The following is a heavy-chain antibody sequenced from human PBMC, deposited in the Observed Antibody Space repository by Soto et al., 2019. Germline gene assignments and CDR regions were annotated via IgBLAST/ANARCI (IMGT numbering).Heavy chain of an antibody. CDR1: GFTFRDYG. CDR2: ISHHGLKE. Sequence: GSLRLSCVASGFTFRDYGMHWVRQAPGKGLEWVAGISHHGLKEHYADSVKGRFTISRDNSKKTVYLQLNSLRGDDTAVHYCAKDWVGGSNKYYFEYWGQGTLVTVSS. V-gene: IGHV3-30*18. CDR3: AKDWVGGSNKYYFEY. D-gene: IGHD1-26*01. J-gene: IGHJ4*02.